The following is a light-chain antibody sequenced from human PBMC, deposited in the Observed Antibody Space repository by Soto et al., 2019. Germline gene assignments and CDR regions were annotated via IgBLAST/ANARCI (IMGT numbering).Light chain of an antibody. J-gene: IGKJ3*01. CDR1: QSISTF. V-gene: IGKV1-39*01. CDR2: AAS. CDR3: QQSFSAPIFT. Sequence: DIQMTQSPSSLSASVGDRVTITCRASQSISTFLNWYQHKPGKAPTLLIYAASSLQSGVPSRFSGSGSGTDFTLTINNLQPEDFATYYCQQSFSAPIFTFGPGTKVDIK.